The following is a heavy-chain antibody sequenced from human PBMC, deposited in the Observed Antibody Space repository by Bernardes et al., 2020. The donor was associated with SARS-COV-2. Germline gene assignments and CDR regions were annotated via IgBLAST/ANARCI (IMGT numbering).Heavy chain of an antibody. CDR3: ARGVKARRIDP. D-gene: IGHD6-6*01. Sequence: SETLSLTCAVYGGSFSGYYWNWIRQPPGKVLEWIGEINHSGSTNYNPSLKSRVTISVDTSKNQFSLKLNSVTAADTAVYYCARGVKARRIDPWGQGTLVTVSS. J-gene: IGHJ5*02. CDR2: INHSGST. V-gene: IGHV4-34*01. CDR1: GGSFSGYY.